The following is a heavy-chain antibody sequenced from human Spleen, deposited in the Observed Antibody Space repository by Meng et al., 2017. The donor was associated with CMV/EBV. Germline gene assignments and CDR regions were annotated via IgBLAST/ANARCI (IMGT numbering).Heavy chain of an antibody. V-gene: IGHV3-33*08. CDR2: IWYDGSNK. D-gene: IGHD6-19*01. J-gene: IGHJ4*02. CDR1: GFTVSNNY. CDR3: AGGIFTSGWDYFDY. Sequence: GGSLRLSCAASGFTVSNNYMNWVRQAPGKGLEWVAVIWYDGSNKYYADSVKGRFTISRDNSKNIMYLQMNSLTPEDTAVYYCAGGIFTSGWDYFDYWGQGTLVTVSS.